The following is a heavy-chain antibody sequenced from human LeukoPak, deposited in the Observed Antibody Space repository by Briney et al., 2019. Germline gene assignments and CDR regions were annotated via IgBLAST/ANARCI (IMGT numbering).Heavy chain of an antibody. Sequence: GGSLRLSCAASGFTFSSYAMSWVRQAPGKGLEWVSAISGSGGSTYYADSVKGRFTISRDNSKNTLNLQMNSLRAEDTAVYYCAKKDYGDYEGYWGQGTLVTVSS. J-gene: IGHJ4*02. V-gene: IGHV3-23*01. CDR3: AKKDYGDYEGY. D-gene: IGHD4-17*01. CDR1: GFTFSSYA. CDR2: ISGSGGST.